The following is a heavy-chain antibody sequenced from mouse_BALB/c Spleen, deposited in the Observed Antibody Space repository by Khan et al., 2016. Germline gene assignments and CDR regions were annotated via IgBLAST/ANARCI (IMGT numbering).Heavy chain of an antibody. Sequence: QVQLQQPGAELVRPGASVKLSCKASGYTFTSYWINWVKQRPGQGLEWIGNIYPSDSYTNYNQKFKDKATLTVDKSSSTAYMQLSSPTSEDSAVAYYTRYYRYDYWYFDVWGAGTTVTVSS. CDR3: TRYYRYDYWYFDV. V-gene: IGHV1-69*02. D-gene: IGHD2-14*01. CDR2: IYPSDSYT. J-gene: IGHJ1*01. CDR1: GYTFTSYW.